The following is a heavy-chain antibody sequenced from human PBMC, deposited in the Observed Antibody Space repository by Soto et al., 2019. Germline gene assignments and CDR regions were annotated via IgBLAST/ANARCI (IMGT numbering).Heavy chain of an antibody. CDR2: IWYDGSNK. V-gene: IGHV3-33*01. CDR1: GFTFSSYG. CDR3: ARDIKESSVLLWFGELSVQYYYYGMDV. D-gene: IGHD3-10*01. Sequence: GGSLRLSCAASGFTFSSYGMHWVRQAPGKGLEWVAVIWYDGSNKYYADSVKGRFTISRDNSKNTLYLQMNSLRAEDTAVYYCARDIKESSVLLWFGELSVQYYYYGMDVWGQGTTVTVSS. J-gene: IGHJ6*02.